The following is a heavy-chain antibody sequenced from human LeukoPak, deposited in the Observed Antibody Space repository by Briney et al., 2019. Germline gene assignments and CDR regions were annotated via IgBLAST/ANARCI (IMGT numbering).Heavy chain of an antibody. V-gene: IGHV1-8*01. CDR1: GYTFTSYD. Sequence: ASVKVSCKASGYTFTSYDINWVRQATGQGLEWMGWMSPNSGNTGYAQKFQGRVTMTRNTSISTAYMELSSLRSEDTAVYYCAGLYYDFWSGYYWPLDVWGQGTTVTVSS. CDR2: MSPNSGNT. CDR3: AGLYYDFWSGYYWPLDV. D-gene: IGHD3-3*01. J-gene: IGHJ6*02.